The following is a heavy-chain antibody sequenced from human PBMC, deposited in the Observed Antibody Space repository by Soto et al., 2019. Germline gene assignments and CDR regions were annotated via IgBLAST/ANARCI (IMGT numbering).Heavy chain of an antibody. J-gene: IGHJ4*02. V-gene: IGHV3-23*01. Sequence: TGGSLRLSCAASGFTFSSYAMSWVRRAPGKGLEWVSGFRTSGDGGTTYYADSVKGRFTISRDNSKNMLFLQMNSLRAEDTAIYYCAKKVNSGPGSQYFDYWGQGTLVTVSS. CDR3: AKKVNSGPGSQYFDY. CDR2: FRTSGDGGTT. CDR1: GFTFSSYA. D-gene: IGHD3-10*01.